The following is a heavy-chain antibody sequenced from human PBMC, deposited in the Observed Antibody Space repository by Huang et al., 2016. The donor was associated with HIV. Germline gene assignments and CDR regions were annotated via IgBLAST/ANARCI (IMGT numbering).Heavy chain of an antibody. V-gene: IGHV4-59*02. J-gene: IGHJ5*02. CDR2: VYDSGTT. CDR1: GDSVSSHY. D-gene: IGHD6-19*01. CDR3: VRDQGRLAVGGIDNWFDP. Sequence: QVRLQESGPGLVKPSETLSLSCTVSGDSVSSHYWGWIRHTPGKGLEWIGTVYDSGTTKYNPRLKSRITISVDTSKNGFSLNITSVSAADTAMYFCVRDQGRLAVGGIDNWFDPWGQGALVTVSS.